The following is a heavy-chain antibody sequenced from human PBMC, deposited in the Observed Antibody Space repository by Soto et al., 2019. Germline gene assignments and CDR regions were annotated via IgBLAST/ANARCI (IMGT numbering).Heavy chain of an antibody. Sequence: PGGSLRLSCAASGFTFSSYGMHWVRQAPGKGLEWVAVISYDGSNKYYADSVKGRFTISRDNSKNTLYLQMNSLRAEDTAVYYCAKGQSATHLGYYFDYWGQGTLVTVSS. CDR1: GFTFSSYG. CDR2: ISYDGSNK. V-gene: IGHV3-30*18. J-gene: IGHJ4*02. CDR3: AKGQSATHLGYYFDY.